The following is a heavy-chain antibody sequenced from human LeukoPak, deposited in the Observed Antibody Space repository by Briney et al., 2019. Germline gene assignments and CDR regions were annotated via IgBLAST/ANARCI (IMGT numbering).Heavy chain of an antibody. CDR2: IYHSGST. D-gene: IGHD5-12*01. CDR3: ARDRGKWLRLDAFDI. J-gene: IGHJ3*02. V-gene: IGHV4-4*02. CDR1: GGSISSSNW. Sequence: PSGTLSLTCAVSGGSISSSNWWSWVRQPPGKGLEWIGEIYHSGSTNYNPSLKSRVTISVDKSKNQFSLKLSSVTAADTAVYYCARDRGKWLRLDAFDIWGQGTMVTVSS.